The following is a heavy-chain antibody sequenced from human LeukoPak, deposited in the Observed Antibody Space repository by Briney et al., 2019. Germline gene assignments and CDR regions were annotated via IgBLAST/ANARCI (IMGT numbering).Heavy chain of an antibody. V-gene: IGHV4-39*01. D-gene: IGHD3-10*01. J-gene: IGHJ4*02. CDR3: ARRGGSGSYYRRPPYYFDY. Sequence: PSETLSLTCTVSGGSISDSIYFWGWIRQPPGKGLEWIGNIYQSGATYYTPSLKSRVTISVDTSKNQFSLNLSSVTAADTAVYYCARRGGSGSYYRRPPYYFDYWGQGTLVTVSS. CDR2: IYQSGAT. CDR1: GGSISDSIYF.